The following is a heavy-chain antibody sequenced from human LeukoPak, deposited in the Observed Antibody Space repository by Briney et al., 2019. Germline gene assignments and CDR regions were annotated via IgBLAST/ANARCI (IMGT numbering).Heavy chain of an antibody. Sequence: GGSLRLSCAASGFTFSSYAMSWVRQAPGKGLEWVSAISGSGGSTYYADSVKGRFTISRDNSKNTLYLQMNSLRSEDTAVYYCARVAACSSGGSCYPGGLDYWGQGTLVTVPS. CDR1: GFTFSSYA. CDR2: ISGSGGST. V-gene: IGHV3-23*01. J-gene: IGHJ4*02. D-gene: IGHD2-15*01. CDR3: ARVAACSSGGSCYPGGLDY.